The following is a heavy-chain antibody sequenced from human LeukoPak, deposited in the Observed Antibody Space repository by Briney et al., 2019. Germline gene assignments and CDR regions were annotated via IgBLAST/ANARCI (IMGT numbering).Heavy chain of an antibody. CDR1: GFTFSSYW. J-gene: IGHJ4*02. V-gene: IGHV3-74*01. CDR3: ARDQPYCSGGICYFDH. D-gene: IGHD2-15*01. CDR2: INTDGSSR. Sequence: GGSLRLSCAAAGFTFSSYWMHWVRQAPGKGLVWVSRINTDGSSRIYADSVKGRFTISRDNAKNTLYLQMNSLRIEDTAVYYCARDQPYCSGGICYFDHWGQGTVVTVSS.